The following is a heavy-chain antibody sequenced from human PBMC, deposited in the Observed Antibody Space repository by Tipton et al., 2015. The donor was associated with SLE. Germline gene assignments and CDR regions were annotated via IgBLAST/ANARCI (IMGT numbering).Heavy chain of an antibody. Sequence: SLRLSCAASGFTFSTYWIHWVRQVPGKGLVWVSGINSDGSMIGYADSVKGRFTISRDNAKNMMYLQMNSLRAEDTAVYYCARGRSGPINMDVRGRGTAITVSS. CDR1: GFTFSTYW. J-gene: IGHJ6*02. CDR3: ARGRSGPINMDV. CDR2: INSDGSMI. V-gene: IGHV3-74*01. D-gene: IGHD6-19*01.